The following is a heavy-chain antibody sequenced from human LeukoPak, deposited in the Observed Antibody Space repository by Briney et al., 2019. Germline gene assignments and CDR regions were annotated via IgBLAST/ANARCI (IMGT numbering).Heavy chain of an antibody. CDR2: ISGSGDNT. V-gene: IGHV3-23*01. J-gene: IGHJ4*02. CDR3: ANEGMWAVTYYFDY. Sequence: PGGSLRLSCAASGFTFSSYAMSWVRQAPGKGLEWVSTISGSGDNTFYADSVKGRFTISRDNSKNTLYLQMNSLRAEDTAVYYCANEGMWAVTYYFDYWGQGTLVTVSS. D-gene: IGHD4-11*01. CDR1: GFTFSSYA.